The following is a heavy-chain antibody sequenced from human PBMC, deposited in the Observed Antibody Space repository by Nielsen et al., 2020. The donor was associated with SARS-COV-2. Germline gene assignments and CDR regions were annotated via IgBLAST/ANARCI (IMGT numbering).Heavy chain of an antibody. CDR1: GFTFSSYG. CDR2: IWYDGSNK. CDR3: ARDSDYRVNGMDV. D-gene: IGHD4-11*01. J-gene: IGHJ6*02. Sequence: GGSLRLSCAASGFTFSSYGMHWVRQAPGKGLEWAAVIWYDGSNKYYADSVKGRFTISRDNSKNTLYLQMNSLRAEDTAVYYCARDSDYRVNGMDVWGQGTTVTVSS. V-gene: IGHV3-33*08.